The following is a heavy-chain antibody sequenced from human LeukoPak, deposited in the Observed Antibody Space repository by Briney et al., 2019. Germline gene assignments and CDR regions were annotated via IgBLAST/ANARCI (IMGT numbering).Heavy chain of an antibody. CDR2: INHSGST. CDR3: ARDLAPNYYGSGSFFDY. V-gene: IGHV4-34*01. J-gene: IGHJ4*02. Sequence: SETLSLTCAVYGGSFSGYYWSWIRQPPGKGLEWIGEINHSGSTNYNPSLKSRVTISVDTSKNQFSLKLSSVTAADTAVYYCARDLAPNYYGSGSFFDYWGQGTLVTVSS. CDR1: GGSFSGYY. D-gene: IGHD3-10*01.